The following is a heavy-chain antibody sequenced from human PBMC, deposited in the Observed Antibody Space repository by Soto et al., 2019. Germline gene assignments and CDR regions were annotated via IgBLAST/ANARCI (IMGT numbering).Heavy chain of an antibody. J-gene: IGHJ4*02. D-gene: IGHD6-19*01. V-gene: IGHV1-69*13. CDR1: GGTFSSYA. CDR2: IIPIFGTA. CDR3: AKKGPDRPGIAVAGSFDY. Sequence: SVKVSCKASGGTFSSYAISWVRQAPGQGLEWMGGIIPIFGTANYAQKFQGRVTITADESTSTAYMELSSLRSEDTAVYYCAKKGPDRPGIAVAGSFDYWGQGTLVTVSS.